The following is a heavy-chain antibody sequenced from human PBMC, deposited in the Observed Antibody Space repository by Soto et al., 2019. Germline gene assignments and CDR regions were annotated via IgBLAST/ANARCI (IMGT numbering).Heavy chain of an antibody. J-gene: IGHJ4*02. D-gene: IGHD6-13*01. V-gene: IGHV3-74*01. CDR3: ASGLVEYSSSWYDY. Sequence: EVQLVESGGGLVQPGGSLRLSCAASGFTFSNSWMHWVRQAPGKGLVWVLRINSDGSSTSYADSVKGRFTISRDNAKNTLYLQMNSLRAEDTAVYYCASGLVEYSSSWYDYWGQGTLVTVSS. CDR2: INSDGSST. CDR1: GFTFSNSW.